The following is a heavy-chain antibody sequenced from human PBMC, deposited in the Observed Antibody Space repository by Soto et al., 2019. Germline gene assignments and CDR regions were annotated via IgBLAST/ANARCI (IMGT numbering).Heavy chain of an antibody. CDR3: ARDMLNTRSWYRSYYYYGMDV. CDR1: GGTLSSYA. V-gene: IGHV1-69*13. J-gene: IGHJ6*02. CDR2: IIPIFGTA. Sequence: SVKVSCKASGGTLSSYAISWVRQAPGQGLEWMGGIIPIFGTANYAQKFQGRVTITADESTSTAYMELSSLRSEDTAVYYCARDMLNTRSWYRSYYYYGMDVWGQGTTVTVSS. D-gene: IGHD6-13*01.